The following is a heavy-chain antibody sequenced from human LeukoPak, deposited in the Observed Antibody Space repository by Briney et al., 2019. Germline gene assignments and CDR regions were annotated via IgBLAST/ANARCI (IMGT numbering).Heavy chain of an antibody. CDR1: GFTFSSYA. J-gene: IGHJ4*02. CDR2: ISYDGDNK. D-gene: IGHD1-1*01. V-gene: IGHV3-30-3*01. Sequence: GRSLRLSCAASGFTFSSYAMHWVRQAPGKGLDWMAVISYDGDNKYYADSVKGRFTISRDNSKNTLYLQMNSLRAEATAVYYCARTEREPHYFDYWGQGTLVTVSS. CDR3: ARTEREPHYFDY.